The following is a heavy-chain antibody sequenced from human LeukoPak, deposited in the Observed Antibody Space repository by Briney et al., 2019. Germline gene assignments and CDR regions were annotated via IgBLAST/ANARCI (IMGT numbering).Heavy chain of an antibody. CDR1: GGSISSSNW. D-gene: IGHD3-22*01. CDR2: IYYSGST. V-gene: IGHV4-4*02. Sequence: PSETLSLTCAVSGGSISSSNWWSWVRQPPGKGLEWIGYIYYSGSTNYNPSLKSRVTISVDTSKNQFSLKLSSVTAADTAVYYCARANYYDSSGYLDYWGQGTLVTVSS. J-gene: IGHJ4*02. CDR3: ARANYYDSSGYLDY.